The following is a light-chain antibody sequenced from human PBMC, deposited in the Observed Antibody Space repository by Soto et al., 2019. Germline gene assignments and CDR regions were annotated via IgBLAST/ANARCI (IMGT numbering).Light chain of an antibody. CDR3: AAWDDSLSGYV. CDR1: SSNIGTNA. J-gene: IGLJ1*01. CDR2: TNN. V-gene: IGLV1-44*01. Sequence: QSVLTQPPSLSGTPGQRVTISCSGSSSNIGTNAVNWYQHLPGTAPKLLIYTNNQRPSGVPDRFSGSKSGTSASLAISGLQSEDEADYYCAAWDDSLSGYVFGTGTKVTVL.